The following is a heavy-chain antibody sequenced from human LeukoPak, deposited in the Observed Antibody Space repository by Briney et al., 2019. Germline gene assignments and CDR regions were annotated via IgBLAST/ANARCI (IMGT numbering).Heavy chain of an antibody. CDR3: ARDEYCSGGSCHGHYYYYMDV. CDR1: GFTFSTYA. D-gene: IGHD2-15*01. Sequence: GGSLRLSCAASGFTFSTYAMSWVRQAPGKGLEWVSAIGGSGGSPYYTDSVKGRFTISRDNSKNTLYLQMNSLRAEDTAVYYCARDEYCSGGSCHGHYYYYMDVWGKGTTVTISS. V-gene: IGHV3-23*01. J-gene: IGHJ6*03. CDR2: IGGSGGSP.